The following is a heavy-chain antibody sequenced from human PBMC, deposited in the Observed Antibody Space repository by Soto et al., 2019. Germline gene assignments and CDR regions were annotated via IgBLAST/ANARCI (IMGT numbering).Heavy chain of an antibody. CDR2: ISYDGSNK. CDR3: AKELGALYSSSWYSRENYYYYGMDV. Sequence: QVQLVESGGGVVQPGRSLSLSCAASGFTFSRYGMHWVRQAPGKGLEWVAVISYDGSNKYYADSVKGRFTISRDNSKNTLYLQMNSRRAEDTAVYYCAKELGALYSSSWYSRENYYYYGMDVWGQGTTVTVSS. CDR1: GFTFSRYG. D-gene: IGHD6-13*01. J-gene: IGHJ6*02. V-gene: IGHV3-30*18.